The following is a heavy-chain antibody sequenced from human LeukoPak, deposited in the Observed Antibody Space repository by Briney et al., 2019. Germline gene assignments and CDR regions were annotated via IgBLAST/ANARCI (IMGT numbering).Heavy chain of an antibody. D-gene: IGHD4/OR15-4a*01. CDR3: ARYSPNYGGLFDY. J-gene: IGHJ4*02. Sequence: GGSLTLSCAASGFTFSTYWMFWVRQAPGKGRVWVSRISGDGSSTSYADSVKGRFTISRDNAGNTVYLQMNSLRVEDTAMYYCARYSPNYGGLFDYWGQGTLVTVSS. CDR1: GFTFSTYW. CDR2: ISGDGSST. V-gene: IGHV3-74*01.